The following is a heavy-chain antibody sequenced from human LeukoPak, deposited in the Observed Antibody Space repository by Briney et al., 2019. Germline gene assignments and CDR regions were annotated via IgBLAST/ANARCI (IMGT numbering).Heavy chain of an antibody. CDR3: AQLRSNWFDP. CDR1: GGTFSSYA. J-gene: IGHJ5*02. D-gene: IGHD1-26*01. CDR2: IIPILGIA. V-gene: IGHV1-69*04. Sequence: SVKVSCKASGGTFSSYAISWVRQAPGQGHEWMGRIIPILGIANYAQKFQGRVTITADKSTSTAYMELSSLRSEDTAVYYCAQLRSNWFDPWGQGTLVTVSS.